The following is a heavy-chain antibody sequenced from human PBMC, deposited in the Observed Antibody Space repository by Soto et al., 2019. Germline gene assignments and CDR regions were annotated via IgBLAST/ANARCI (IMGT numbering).Heavy chain of an antibody. CDR1: GFTFSRFW. CDR2: IQQDGSEK. CDR3: ARVRYGGYSYYFDY. V-gene: IGHV3-7*03. Sequence: XGSLRLSCAVSGFTFSRFWMGWVRQAPGRGLEWVANIQQDGSEKYYVDSVKGRFTMSKDNVKNSLYLQMNSLGAEDTAVYYCARVRYGGYSYYFDYWGQGALVTVSS. J-gene: IGHJ4*02. D-gene: IGHD4-17*01.